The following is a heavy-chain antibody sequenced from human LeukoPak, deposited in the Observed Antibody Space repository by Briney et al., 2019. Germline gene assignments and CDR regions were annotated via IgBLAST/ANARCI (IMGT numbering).Heavy chain of an antibody. Sequence: GGSLRLSCAASGFPFSSYEMTWVRQAPGRRLQWVSYISSSGNKIYYAASVKGRFTIFRDNAKNSLYLQIDSLRAEDTAVYYCARGQRPQYTSTWDNWFDPWGQGTQVTVSS. CDR1: GFPFSSYE. CDR2: ISSSGNKI. CDR3: ARGQRPQYTSTWDNWFDP. J-gene: IGHJ5*02. D-gene: IGHD2-2*01. V-gene: IGHV3-48*03.